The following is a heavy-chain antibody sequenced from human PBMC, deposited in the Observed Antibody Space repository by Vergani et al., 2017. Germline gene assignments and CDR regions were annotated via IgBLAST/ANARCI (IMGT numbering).Heavy chain of an antibody. CDR2: IIPILGIA. CDR1: GGTFSSYT. J-gene: IGHJ2*01. D-gene: IGHD2-15*01. CDR3: AKGSIRPTPNWYFDL. V-gene: IGHV1-69*02. Sequence: QVQLVQSGAEVKKPGSSVKVSCKASGGTFSSYTISWVRQAPGQGLEWMGRIIPILGIANYAQKFQGRVTITADKSTSTAYMELSSLRSEDTAVYYCAKGSIRPTPNWYFDLWGRGTLVTVSS.